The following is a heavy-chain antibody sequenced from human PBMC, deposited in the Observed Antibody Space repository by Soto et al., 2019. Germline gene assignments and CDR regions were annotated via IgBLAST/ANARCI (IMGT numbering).Heavy chain of an antibody. D-gene: IGHD2-15*01. CDR3: AKEDVVVVAATNWYFDL. J-gene: IGHJ2*01. CDR2: ISGSGGST. Sequence: EVQLLESGGGLVQPGGSLRLSCAASGFTFSSYAMSWVRQAPGKGLEWVSAISGSGGSTYYADSVKGRFTISRDNSKNTLYLQMNSLRAEDTAVYYRAKEDVVVVAATNWYFDLWGRGTLVTVSS. CDR1: GFTFSSYA. V-gene: IGHV3-23*01.